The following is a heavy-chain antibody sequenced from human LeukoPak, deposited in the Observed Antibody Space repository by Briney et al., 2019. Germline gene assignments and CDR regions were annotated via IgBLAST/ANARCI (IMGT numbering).Heavy chain of an antibody. V-gene: IGHV3-7*01. CDR1: VFMFNAYW. J-gene: IGHJ2*01. CDR3: ARTKTEWILDL. Sequence: GESLRLSCTGSVFMFNAYWMTWVRKARGMGLEGVGNIRQDGGEIFYVDSVRGRFTISRDNAKNSLYLHLISLRAEDTAVYYCARTKTEWILDLWGRGTLVTVSS. CDR2: IRQDGGEI. D-gene: IGHD3-3*01.